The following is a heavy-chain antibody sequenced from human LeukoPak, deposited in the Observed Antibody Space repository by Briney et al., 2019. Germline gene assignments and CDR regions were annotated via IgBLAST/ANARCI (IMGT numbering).Heavy chain of an antibody. J-gene: IGHJ4*02. V-gene: IGHV3-66*01. D-gene: IGHD3-22*01. CDR1: GFTVSSNY. Sequence: GGSLRLSCAASGFTVSSNYMSWVRQAPGKGLEWVSVIYSGGSTYYADSVKGRFTISRDNSKNTLYLQMNSLRAEDTAVYYCASSRRYYYDSTDDYWGQGTLVTVSS. CDR3: ASSRRYYYDSTDDY. CDR2: IYSGGST.